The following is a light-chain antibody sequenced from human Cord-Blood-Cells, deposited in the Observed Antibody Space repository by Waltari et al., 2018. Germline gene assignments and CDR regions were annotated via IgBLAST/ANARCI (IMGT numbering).Light chain of an antibody. CDR1: QSVLYSSNNKNY. J-gene: IGKJ1*01. CDR3: QQYYSTPRWT. V-gene: IGKV4-1*01. CDR2: WAS. Sequence: DIVMTQSPDSLAVSMGERAPINCKSSQSVLYSSNNKNYLAWYQQKPGPPPKLLIYWASTRESGVPDRFSGSGSGTDFTLTISSLQAEDVAVYYCQQYYSTPRWTFGQGTKVEIK.